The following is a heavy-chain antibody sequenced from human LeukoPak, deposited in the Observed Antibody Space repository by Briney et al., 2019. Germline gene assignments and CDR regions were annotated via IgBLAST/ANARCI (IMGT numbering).Heavy chain of an antibody. J-gene: IGHJ4*02. CDR3: ARAKGIAAALDY. Sequence: SETLSLTCAVYGGSFSGYYWSWIRQPPGKGLEWIGEINHSGSTNYNPSLKSRVIISVDTSKNQFSLKLSSVTAADTAVYYCARAKGIAAALDYWGQGTLVTVSS. CDR1: GGSFSGYY. D-gene: IGHD6-13*01. CDR2: INHSGST. V-gene: IGHV4-34*01.